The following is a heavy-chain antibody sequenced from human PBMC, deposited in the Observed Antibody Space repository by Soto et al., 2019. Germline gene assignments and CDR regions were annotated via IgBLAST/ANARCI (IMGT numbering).Heavy chain of an antibody. D-gene: IGHD1-1*01. CDR2: MNPNTGNS. J-gene: IGHJ4*02. V-gene: IGHV1-8*01. CDR1: GYTFTSYD. Sequence: ASVKVSCKASGYTFTSYDIYWVRQATGQGLEWMGWMNPNTGNSGYAQKFQGRVTMTSDTSISTAHMELSSLRSEDTAVYYCARRAETNGWNGFGADKYYFDFWGQGNLVTGSS. CDR3: ARRAETNGWNGFGADKYYFDF.